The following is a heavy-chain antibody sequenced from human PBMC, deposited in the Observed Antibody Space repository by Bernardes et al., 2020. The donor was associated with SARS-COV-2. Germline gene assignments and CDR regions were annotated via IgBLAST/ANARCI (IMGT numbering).Heavy chain of an antibody. CDR3: ARTTVLRYFDWDYYCGMDV. J-gene: IGHJ6*02. Sequence: SETLSLTCTVSGGSISSYYWSWIRQPPGKGLEWIGYIYYSGSTNYNPSLKSRVTISVDTSKNQFSLKLSSVTAADTAVYYCARTTVLRYFDWDYYCGMDVWGQGTTDTVSS. V-gene: IGHV4-59*01. CDR1: GGSISSYY. CDR2: IYYSGST. D-gene: IGHD3-9*01.